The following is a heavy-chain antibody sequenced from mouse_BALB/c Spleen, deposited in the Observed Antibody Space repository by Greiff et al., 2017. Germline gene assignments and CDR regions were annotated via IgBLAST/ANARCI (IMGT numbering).Heavy chain of an antibody. CDR1: GYSFTGYN. V-gene: IGHV1-39*01. J-gene: IGHJ4*01. CDR3: ARGYYGPHYYAMDY. CDR2: IDPYYGGT. Sequence: EVKLQESGPELEKPGASVKISCKASGYSFTGYNMNWVKQSNGKSLEWIGNIDPYYGGTSYNQKFKGKATLTVDKSSSTAYMQLKSLTSEDSAVYYCARGYYGPHYYAMDYWGQGTSVTVSS. D-gene: IGHD1-2*01.